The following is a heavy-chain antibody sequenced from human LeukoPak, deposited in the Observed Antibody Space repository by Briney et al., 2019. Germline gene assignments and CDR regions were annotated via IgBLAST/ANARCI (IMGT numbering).Heavy chain of an antibody. J-gene: IGHJ3*02. CDR2: IKQDGSEK. V-gene: IGHV3-7*01. CDR3: ARGPTRVYCSSTSCPAAFDI. D-gene: IGHD2-2*01. Sequence: PGGSLRLSCAASGFTFSSYWMSWVRRAPGKGLEWVANIKQDGSEKYYVDSVKGRFTISRDNAKNSLYLQMNSLRAEDTAVYYCARGPTRVYCSSTSCPAAFDIWGQGTMVTVSS. CDR1: GFTFSSYW.